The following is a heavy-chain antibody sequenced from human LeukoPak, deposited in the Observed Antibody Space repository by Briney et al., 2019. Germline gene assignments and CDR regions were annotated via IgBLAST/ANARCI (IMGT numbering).Heavy chain of an antibody. D-gene: IGHD5-18*01. CDR3: ARGLSYADY. CDR1: GFTFSSYA. J-gene: IGHJ4*02. Sequence: GGSLRLSCAASGFTFSSYAMNWVRQAPGKGLEWVSYISSAGSYICYADSVKGRFTISRDNAKNSLYLQMNGLRAEDTAVYYCARGLSYADYWGQGTLVTVSS. V-gene: IGHV3-21*01. CDR2: ISSAGSYI.